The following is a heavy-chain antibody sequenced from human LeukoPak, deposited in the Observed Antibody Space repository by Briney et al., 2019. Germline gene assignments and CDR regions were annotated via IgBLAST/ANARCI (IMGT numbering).Heavy chain of an antibody. D-gene: IGHD3-10*01. Sequence: SETLSLTCTVSGGSISSYYWSWIRQPPGKGLEWIGYIYYSGSTNYNPSLKSRVTISVDTSKNQFSLKLSSVTAADTAVYYCARHHYYGSGSCYFDYWGQGTLVTVSS. CDR1: GGSISSYY. CDR2: IYYSGST. J-gene: IGHJ4*02. CDR3: ARHHYYGSGSCYFDY. V-gene: IGHV4-59*08.